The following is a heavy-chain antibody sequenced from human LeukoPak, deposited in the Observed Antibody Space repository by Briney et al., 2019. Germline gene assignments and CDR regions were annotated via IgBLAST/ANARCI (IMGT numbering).Heavy chain of an antibody. D-gene: IGHD2-15*01. V-gene: IGHV3-74*01. CDR2: INSDGSST. Sequence: GGSLRLSCAASGFTFSSYWMHWVRQAPGKGLVWVSRINSDGSSTSYADSVKGRFTISRDNAKNTLYLQMNSLRAEDTAVYYCARVYCSGGSCYPPENWSQGTLVTVSS. CDR3: ARVYCSGGSCYPPEN. J-gene: IGHJ4*02. CDR1: GFTFSSYW.